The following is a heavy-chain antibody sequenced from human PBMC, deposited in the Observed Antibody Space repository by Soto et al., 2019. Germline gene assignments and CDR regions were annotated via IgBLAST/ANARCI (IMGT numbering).Heavy chain of an antibody. D-gene: IGHD1-20*01. CDR1: GFTLTNYW. J-gene: IGHJ6*02. CDR2: IESQGSST. CDR3: ARVGITSKRTAMDA. Sequence: GGSLRLSCAASGFTLTNYWMHWVRQTPGKGLVWVSRIESQGSSTNYADSMKGRFTISRDSAKNTLYLQMNSLRAEDTAVYYCARVGITSKRTAMDAWGQGTTVTVSS. V-gene: IGHV3-74*01.